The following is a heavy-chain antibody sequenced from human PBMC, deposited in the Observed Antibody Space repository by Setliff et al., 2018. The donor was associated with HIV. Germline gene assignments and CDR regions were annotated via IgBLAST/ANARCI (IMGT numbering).Heavy chain of an antibody. Sequence: ASVKVSCKASGYSFTSYGISWVRQAPGQGLEWMGWINTYNGNKNYAQNLQDRVTMTTDTSTSTAYMELRSLRFDDTAVYYCARFPNPSQIVVIMPPDYWGQGTLVTVSS. CDR2: INTYNGNK. V-gene: IGHV1-18*01. J-gene: IGHJ4*02. CDR1: GYSFTSYG. CDR3: ARFPNPSQIVVIMPPDY. D-gene: IGHD3-22*01.